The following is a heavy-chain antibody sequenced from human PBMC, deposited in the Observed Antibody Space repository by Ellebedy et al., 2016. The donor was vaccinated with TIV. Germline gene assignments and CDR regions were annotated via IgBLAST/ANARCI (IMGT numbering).Heavy chain of an antibody. D-gene: IGHD5-18*01. CDR3: AKDRTSGDGYWVFDQ. CDR2: MHGSGRGI. Sequence: GESLKISCEASGFTFSAFAMGWVRQTPGKGLEWVSGMHGSGRGISYSESVKGRFTISRDNSKSTLDLQMSSLRAEDTAVYYCAKDRTSGDGYWVFDQWGQGTLVTVSS. J-gene: IGHJ4*02. V-gene: IGHV3-23*01. CDR1: GFTFSAFA.